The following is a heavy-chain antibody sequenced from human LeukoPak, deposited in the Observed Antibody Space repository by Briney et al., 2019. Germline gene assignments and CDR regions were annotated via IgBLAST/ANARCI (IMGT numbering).Heavy chain of an antibody. D-gene: IGHD3-10*01. CDR2: IKQDGSEK. CDR3: ARQLGGSGSY. Sequence: GGSLRLSCAASGFTCSNNYMSWVRQAPGKGLEWVANIKQDGSEKYYVDSVKGRFTISRDNAKNSVYLQMNSLRAEDTAVYYCARQLGGSGSYWGQGTLVTVSS. J-gene: IGHJ4*02. V-gene: IGHV3-7*01. CDR1: GFTCSNNY.